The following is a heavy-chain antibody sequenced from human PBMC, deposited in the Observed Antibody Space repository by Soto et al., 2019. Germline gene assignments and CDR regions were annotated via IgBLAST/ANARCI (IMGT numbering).Heavy chain of an antibody. J-gene: IGHJ3*02. CDR1: GFTFSSYA. CDR2: ISGSGGST. D-gene: IGHD4-17*01. V-gene: IGHV3-23*01. CDR3: VKVRESYGPRDALAI. Sequence: GGSLRLSCAASGFTFSSYAMSWVGQAPGKGLEWVSAISGSGGSTYYADSVKGRFTISRDNSKNTLYLQMNSLRAEDTAVYYCVKVRESYGPRDALAIRAQGTTVPVSS.